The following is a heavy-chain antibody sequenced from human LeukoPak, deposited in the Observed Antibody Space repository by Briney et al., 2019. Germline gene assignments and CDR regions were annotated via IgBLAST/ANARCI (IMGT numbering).Heavy chain of an antibody. J-gene: IGHJ4*02. CDR3: ARSLYYYGSGSYRAFYYFDY. CDR1: GYTFTGYY. CDR2: INPNSGGT. V-gene: IGHV1-2*02. Sequence: ASVKVSCKASGYTFTGYYMHWVRQAPGQGLEWMGWINPNSGGTNYAQKFQGRVTMTRDTSISTAYMELSRLRSDDTAVYYCARSLYYYGSGSYRAFYYFDYWAREPWSPSPQ. D-gene: IGHD3-10*01.